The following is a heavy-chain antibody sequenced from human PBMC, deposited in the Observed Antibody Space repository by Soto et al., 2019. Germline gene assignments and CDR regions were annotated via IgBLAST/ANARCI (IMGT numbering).Heavy chain of an antibody. Sequence: PGESLKISCKGSGYSFTSYWISWVRQVPGKGLEWMGRIDPSDSYTNYSPSFQGHVTISADKSISTAYLQWSSLKASDTAMYYCARNAGVWTYYYDSSGYPDYWGQGTLVTVSS. V-gene: IGHV5-10-1*01. J-gene: IGHJ4*02. CDR3: ARNAGVWTYYYDSSGYPDY. D-gene: IGHD3-22*01. CDR1: GYSFTSYW. CDR2: IDPSDSYT.